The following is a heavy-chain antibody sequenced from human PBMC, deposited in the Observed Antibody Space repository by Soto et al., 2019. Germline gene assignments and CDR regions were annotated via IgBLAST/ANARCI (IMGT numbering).Heavy chain of an antibody. V-gene: IGHV1-18*01. D-gene: IGHD6-19*01. CDR3: ARGSSGWYYYGMDV. Sequence: ASVKGSCKTSGYTFTSYGISWGRQAPGQGLEWMGWISAYNGNTNYAQKLQGRVTMTTDTSTSTAYMELRSLRSDDTALYFCARGSSGWYYYGMDVCGQGTTGTVSS. CDR2: ISAYNGNT. J-gene: IGHJ6*02. CDR1: GYTFTSYG.